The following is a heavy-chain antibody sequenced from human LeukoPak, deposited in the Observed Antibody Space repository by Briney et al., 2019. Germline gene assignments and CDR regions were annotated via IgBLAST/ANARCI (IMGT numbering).Heavy chain of an antibody. Sequence: GGSLRLSCAASGFTFSDYYMSWIRQAPGKGLEWVSYISSSGSTIYYADSVKGRFTISRDNAKNSLYLQMNSLRAEDTAVYYCARLYYDFWTGYHLDYYYYMDVWGKGTRVTVSS. CDR1: GFTFSDYY. V-gene: IGHV3-11*04. D-gene: IGHD3-3*01. CDR3: ARLYYDFWTGYHLDYYYYMDV. J-gene: IGHJ6*03. CDR2: ISSSGSTI.